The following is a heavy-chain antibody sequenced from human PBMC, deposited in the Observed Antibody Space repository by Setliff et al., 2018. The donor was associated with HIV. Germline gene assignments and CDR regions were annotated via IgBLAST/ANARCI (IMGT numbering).Heavy chain of an antibody. CDR1: GGSISNKTHY. J-gene: IGHJ3*01. CDR2: IYYSGST. V-gene: IGHV4-39*01. Sequence: SETLSLTCTVSGGSISNKTHYWGWIRQPPGRGLEWIGSIYYSGSTYYNPSLKSRLTISIDTSKNQFSLKLNSVTATDTALYYCASDYSSRHDAFDLWGQGTVVTVSS. D-gene: IGHD6-13*01. CDR3: ASDYSSRHDAFDL.